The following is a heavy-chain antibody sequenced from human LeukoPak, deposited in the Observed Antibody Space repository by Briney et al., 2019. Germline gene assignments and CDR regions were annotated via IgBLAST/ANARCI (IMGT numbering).Heavy chain of an antibody. Sequence: GESLKISCKGSGYSFTSYWIGWVRQLPRKGLEWMGIIYPGDSDTRYSPSFQGQVTISADKSISTAYLQWSSLKASDTAMYYCARQRQLGYYYYGMDVWGQGTTVTVSS. V-gene: IGHV5-51*01. J-gene: IGHJ6*02. CDR1: GYSFTSYW. D-gene: IGHD6-6*01. CDR2: IYPGDSDT. CDR3: ARQRQLGYYYYGMDV.